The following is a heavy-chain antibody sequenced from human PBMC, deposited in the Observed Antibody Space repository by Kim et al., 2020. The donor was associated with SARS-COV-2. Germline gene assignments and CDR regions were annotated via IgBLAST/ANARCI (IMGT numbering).Heavy chain of an antibody. J-gene: IGHJ3*02. CDR3: AKDIRPVEVDVDI. D-gene: IGHD5-12*01. Sequence: YADSVKGRFTISRDNAKSSMYLQMNSLKAEDTALYYCAKDIRPVEVDVDIRGQGTMVTVSS. V-gene: IGHV3-9*01.